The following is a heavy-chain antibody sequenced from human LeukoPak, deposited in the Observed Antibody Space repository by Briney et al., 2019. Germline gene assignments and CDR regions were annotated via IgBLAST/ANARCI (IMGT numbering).Heavy chain of an antibody. D-gene: IGHD3-22*01. CDR3: ATGRGITMTVVMTIY. Sequence: ASVKISCKASGYTFSDYYIHWLQQAPGKGLEWIGRVDPKDDDTIYAEKFQGRVTVTADTSTHTAYMELSALRSEDTAVYYCATGRGITMTVVMTIYWGQGTQVTVSS. CDR2: VDPKDDDT. J-gene: IGHJ4*02. CDR1: GYTFSDYY. V-gene: IGHV1-69-2*01.